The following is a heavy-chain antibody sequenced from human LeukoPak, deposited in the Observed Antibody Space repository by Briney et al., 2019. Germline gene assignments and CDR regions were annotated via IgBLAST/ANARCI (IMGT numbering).Heavy chain of an antibody. J-gene: IGHJ4*02. D-gene: IGHD6-19*01. Sequence: ASVKVSCKASGYTFTSYYMHWVRQAPGQGLEWMGWINPNSGGTNYAQKFQGWVTMTRDTSISTAYMELSRLRSNDTAVYYCARAWYSSGWGYFDYWGQGTLVTVSS. CDR3: ARAWYSSGWGYFDY. CDR1: GYTFTSYY. V-gene: IGHV1-2*04. CDR2: INPNSGGT.